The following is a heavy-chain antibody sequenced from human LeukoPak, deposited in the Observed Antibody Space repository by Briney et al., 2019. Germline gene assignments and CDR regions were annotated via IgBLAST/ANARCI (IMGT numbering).Heavy chain of an antibody. Sequence: VGSLRLSCAASGFTFSSYGMHWVRQAPGKGLEWVAVISYDGSNKYYADSVKGRFTISRDNSKNTLYLQMNSLRAEDTAVYYCAKDPTHDYGDYVFYWGQGTLVTVSS. CDR1: GFTFSSYG. V-gene: IGHV3-30*18. CDR3: AKDPTHDYGDYVFY. D-gene: IGHD4-17*01. J-gene: IGHJ4*02. CDR2: ISYDGSNK.